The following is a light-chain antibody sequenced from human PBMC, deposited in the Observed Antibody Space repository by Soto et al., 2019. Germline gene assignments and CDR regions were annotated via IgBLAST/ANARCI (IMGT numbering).Light chain of an antibody. CDR3: QSYDSSLTVV. J-gene: IGLJ2*01. CDR2: DNT. CDR1: SSNIGAGYD. Sequence: QSVLTQPPSVSGAPGQRVTISCTGSSSNIGAGYDVHWYQQLPGTAPKLLIYDNTYRPSGVPDRFSGSKSGTSASLAITGLQAEDEADYYCQSYDSSLTVVFGGGTKVTVL. V-gene: IGLV1-40*01.